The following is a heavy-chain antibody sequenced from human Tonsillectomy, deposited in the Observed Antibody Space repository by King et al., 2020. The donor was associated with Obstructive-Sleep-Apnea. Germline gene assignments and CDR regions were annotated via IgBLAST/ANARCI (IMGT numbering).Heavy chain of an antibody. CDR3: ARDMTAYDSTSPAY. V-gene: IGHV1-2*02. CDR1: GYTFTGYY. D-gene: IGHD3-10*01. Sequence: QLVQSGAEVKKPGASVKVSCKASGYTFTGYYIHWVRQAPGQGLEWMGWISPNSGATKYAQKFQARVTMIRDTSISTAYMDLRRLRSDDTAIYYCARDMTAYDSTSPAYWGQGTLVTVSS. J-gene: IGHJ4*02. CDR2: ISPNSGAT.